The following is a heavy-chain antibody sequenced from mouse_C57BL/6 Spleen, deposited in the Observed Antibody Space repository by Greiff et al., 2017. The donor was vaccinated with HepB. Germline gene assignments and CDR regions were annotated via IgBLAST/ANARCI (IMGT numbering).Heavy chain of an antibody. J-gene: IGHJ3*01. Sequence: VKVVESGAELARPGASVKLSCQASGYTFTSYGISWVKQRTGQGLEWIGEIYPRSGNTYYNEKFKGKATLTADKSSSTAYMALRSLTSEDSAVYFCARSDYDYDLFAYWGQGTLVTVSA. CDR3: ARSDYDYDLFAY. V-gene: IGHV1-81*01. D-gene: IGHD2-4*01. CDR2: IYPRSGNT. CDR1: GYTFTSYG.